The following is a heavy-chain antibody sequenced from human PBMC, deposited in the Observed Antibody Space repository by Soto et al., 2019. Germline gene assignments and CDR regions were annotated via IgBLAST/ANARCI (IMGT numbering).Heavy chain of an antibody. V-gene: IGHV3-21*01. D-gene: IGHD3-3*01. CDR2: ISRTSNYI. CDR3: ASGVFGLVSPVIGGY. Sequence: GGSLRLSCAASGFTFSSYSMNWVRQAPGKGLEWVSSISRTSNYIYYTDSVKGRFTISRDNAKNSIYLQMNSLRAEDTATYYCASGVFGLVSPVIGGYWGQGTLVTVSS. J-gene: IGHJ4*02. CDR1: GFTFSSYS.